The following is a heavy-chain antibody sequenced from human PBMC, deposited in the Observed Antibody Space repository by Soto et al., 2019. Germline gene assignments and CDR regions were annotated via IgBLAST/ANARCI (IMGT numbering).Heavy chain of an antibody. CDR3: AKDKEEGGGYFDY. D-gene: IGHD2-15*01. V-gene: IGHV3-30*18. CDR1: GFTFSSYG. Sequence: QVQLVESGGGVVQPGRSLRLSCAASGFTFSSYGMHWVRQAPGKGLEWVAVISYDGSNKYYADSVKGRFTISRDNSKNTLYLQMNSLRAEDTAVYYCAKDKEEGGGYFDYWGQGTLVTVSS. J-gene: IGHJ4*02. CDR2: ISYDGSNK.